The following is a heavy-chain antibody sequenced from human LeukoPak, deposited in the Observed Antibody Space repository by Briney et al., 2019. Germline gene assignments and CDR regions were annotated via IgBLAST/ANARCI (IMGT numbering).Heavy chain of an antibody. CDR1: GFTVSSNY. Sequence: GGSLRLSCAASGFTVSSNYMSWVGQAPGKGLERVSVIYSGGSTYYADSVKGRFTVSRDNSKNTLYLQMSSLRAEDTAVYYCARANTSGYDSPFDYWGQGTLVTVSS. D-gene: IGHD5-12*01. CDR3: ARANTSGYDSPFDY. V-gene: IGHV3-53*01. CDR2: IYSGGST. J-gene: IGHJ4*02.